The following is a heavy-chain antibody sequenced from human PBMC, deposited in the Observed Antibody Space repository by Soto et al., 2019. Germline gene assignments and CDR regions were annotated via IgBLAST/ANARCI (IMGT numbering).Heavy chain of an antibody. J-gene: IGHJ6*02. D-gene: IGHD6-6*01. Sequence: ASVKVSCKASGYTFTGYYMHWVRQAPGQGLEWMGWINPNSGGTNYAQKFQGWVTMTRDTSISTAYMELSRLRSDDTAVYYCARDRKYSSSNVDYYYYGMDGWGQGTTVTVSS. V-gene: IGHV1-2*04. CDR2: INPNSGGT. CDR1: GYTFTGYY. CDR3: ARDRKYSSSNVDYYYYGMDG.